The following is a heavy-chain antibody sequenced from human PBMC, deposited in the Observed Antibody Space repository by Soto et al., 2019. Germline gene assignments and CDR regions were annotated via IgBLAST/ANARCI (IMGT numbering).Heavy chain of an antibody. D-gene: IGHD3-16*02. V-gene: IGHV1-18*01. CDR1: GYTFDSYG. CDR2: ISAYNGNT. CDR3: ARDRSYDYIWGSYRFPGY. Sequence: ASVTVCCTASGYTFDSYGIIWVRQAPGQGLEWMGWISAYNGNTNYAQKLQGRVTMTTDTSTSTAYMELRSLRSDDTAVYYCARDRSYDYIWGSYRFPGYWGQGPLVTVSS. J-gene: IGHJ4*02.